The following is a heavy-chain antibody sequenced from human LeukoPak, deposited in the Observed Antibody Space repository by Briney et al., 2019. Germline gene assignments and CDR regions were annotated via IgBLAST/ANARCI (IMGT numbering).Heavy chain of an antibody. CDR2: IYSSGTT. J-gene: IGHJ4*02. V-gene: IGHV4-59*08. CDR1: GGSINTYY. CDR3: ARHGSDWSFDY. Sequence: SETLSLTCTVSGGSINTYYWGWIRQSPGKGLEWIGYIYSSGTTNYNPSLKSRVTMSIDTSENQFSLKLSSVTAADTALYYCARHGSDWSFDYWGRGALVTVSS. D-gene: IGHD6-19*01.